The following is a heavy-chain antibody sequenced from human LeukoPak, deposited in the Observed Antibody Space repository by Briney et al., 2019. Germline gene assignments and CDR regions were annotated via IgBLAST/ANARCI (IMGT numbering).Heavy chain of an antibody. Sequence: PGGSLRLSCAASGFTFSTYAMNWVRQAPGKGLEWVAVIWFDGSNKYYADSLKGRFIISRDNSKNTLYLQMNSLRAEDTAVYYCATSVRWVTTVVDYWGQGTLVTVSS. CDR1: GFTFSTYA. CDR2: IWFDGSNK. D-gene: IGHD4-17*01. J-gene: IGHJ4*02. V-gene: IGHV3-33*08. CDR3: ATSVRWVTTVVDY.